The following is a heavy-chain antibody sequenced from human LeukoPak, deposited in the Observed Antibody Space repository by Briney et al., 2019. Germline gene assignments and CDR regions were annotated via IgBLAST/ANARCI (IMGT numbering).Heavy chain of an antibody. D-gene: IGHD2-2*01. J-gene: IGHJ4*02. CDR3: ARSPRNIVVVHYFDY. Sequence: GGSLRLSCAASGFTFSSYAMSWVRQAPGKGLEWVSVICSGGSTYYADSVKGRFTISRDNSKNTLYLQMNSLRAEDTAVYYCARSPRNIVVVHYFDYWGQGPLVTVSS. CDR2: ICSGGST. V-gene: IGHV3-66*01. CDR1: GFTFSSYA.